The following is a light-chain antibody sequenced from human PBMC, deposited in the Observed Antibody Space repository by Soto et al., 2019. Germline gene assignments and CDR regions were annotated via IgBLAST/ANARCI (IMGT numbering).Light chain of an antibody. CDR1: QSVNGSY. CDR2: GAS. V-gene: IGKV3-20*01. J-gene: IGKJ5*01. CDR3: QHYGSSPLT. Sequence: EFVLTQSPGTLSLAPGQRATLSCRASQSVNGSYLAWYRQKPGQDPRLLIYGASGRATGLPDRFSGSGSGTDFSLTISRLEPEDFAVYYCQHYGSSPLTFGQGTRREIK.